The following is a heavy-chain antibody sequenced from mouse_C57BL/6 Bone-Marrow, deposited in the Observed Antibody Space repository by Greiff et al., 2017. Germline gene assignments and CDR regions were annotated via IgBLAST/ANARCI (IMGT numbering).Heavy chain of an antibody. V-gene: IGHV1-81*01. CDR3: AREGDYDYPFAY. J-gene: IGHJ3*01. CDR2: IYPRSGNT. Sequence: VQLQQSGAELARPGASVKLSCKASGYTFTSYGISWVKQRTGQGLEWIGEIYPRSGNTYYNEKFKGKATLTADKSSSTAYMELRSLTSEDSAVYFCAREGDYDYPFAYWGQGTLVTVSA. CDR1: GYTFTSYG. D-gene: IGHD2-4*01.